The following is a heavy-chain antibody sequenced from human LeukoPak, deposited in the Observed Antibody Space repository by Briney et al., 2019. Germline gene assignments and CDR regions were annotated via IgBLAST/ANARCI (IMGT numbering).Heavy chain of an antibody. V-gene: IGHV3-7*01. D-gene: IGHD3-10*01. CDR3: ARGRGTLVSSPGEGRLFDY. CDR1: GLNFRKSW. Sequence: GGSLRLSCAASGLNFRKSWMTWVRQAPGRGLEWVANIKDDGSEKYYVDSVKGRFTISRDNAKNSLYLQMNSLRAEDTAVYYCARGRGTLVSSPGEGRLFDYWGQGTLVTVSS. CDR2: IKDDGSEK. J-gene: IGHJ4*02.